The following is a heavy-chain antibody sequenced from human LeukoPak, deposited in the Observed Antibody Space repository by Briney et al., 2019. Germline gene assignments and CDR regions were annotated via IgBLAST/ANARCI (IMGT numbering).Heavy chain of an antibody. D-gene: IGHD4-11*01. J-gene: IGHJ4*02. CDR1: GFTFSSYS. V-gene: IGHV3-48*02. CDR3: ARVLLQSSYYFDN. Sequence: GGSLRLSCAASGFTFSSYSMNWVRQAPGKGLEWVSYISGRSSNTYYADSVRGRFTISRDNAKNSLYLQMNSLRDEDTAVYYCARVLLQSSYYFDNWGQGTLVAVSS. CDR2: ISGRSSNT.